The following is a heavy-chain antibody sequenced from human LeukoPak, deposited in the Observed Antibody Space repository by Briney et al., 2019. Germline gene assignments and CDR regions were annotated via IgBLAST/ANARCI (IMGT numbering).Heavy chain of an antibody. CDR2: IIPILGIA. Sequence: SVKVSCKASGYTFANYDINWVRQAPGQGLEWIGRIIPILGIANYAQKFQGRVTITADISTSTAYMELSSLRSEDTAVYYCARDLRVNYDFWSGYGYYMDVWGKGTTVTVSS. D-gene: IGHD3-3*01. CDR3: ARDLRVNYDFWSGYGYYMDV. CDR1: GYTFANYD. J-gene: IGHJ6*03. V-gene: IGHV1-69*04.